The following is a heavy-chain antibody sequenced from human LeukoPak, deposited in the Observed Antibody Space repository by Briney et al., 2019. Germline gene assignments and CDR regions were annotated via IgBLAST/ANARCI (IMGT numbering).Heavy chain of an antibody. Sequence: PSETLSLTCTVSGGSISSYYWSWIRQPPGKGLEWIGYIYYSGSTNYNPSLKSRVTISVDTSKNQFSLKLSSVTAADTAVYYCARAPRSGTRIAFDIWGQGTMVTVSS. CDR1: GGSISSYY. J-gene: IGHJ3*02. D-gene: IGHD1-7*01. CDR3: ARAPRSGTRIAFDI. CDR2: IYYSGST. V-gene: IGHV4-59*01.